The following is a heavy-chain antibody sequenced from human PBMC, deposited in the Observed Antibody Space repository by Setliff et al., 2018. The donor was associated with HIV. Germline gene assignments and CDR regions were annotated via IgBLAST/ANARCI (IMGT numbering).Heavy chain of an antibody. D-gene: IGHD6-6*01. V-gene: IGHV1-18*01. Sequence: ASVKVSCKASNYTFSTYAITWVRQAPGQGLEWMGWISTYYGSTKYEQKFQGRVTMTTDLSTSTAHMELRSLRSDDTAVYYCARDPTYISSWPGHAFDIWGQGSMVTVSS. CDR2: ISTYYGST. CDR3: ARDPTYISSWPGHAFDI. J-gene: IGHJ3*02. CDR1: NYTFSTYA.